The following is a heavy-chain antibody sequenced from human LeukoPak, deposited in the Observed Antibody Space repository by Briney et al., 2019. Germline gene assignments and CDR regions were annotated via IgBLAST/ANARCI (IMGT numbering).Heavy chain of an antibody. V-gene: IGHV4-4*07. J-gene: IGHJ4*02. CDR1: GDSISSYY. D-gene: IGHD6-13*01. CDR3: ARSFLSNWYYSDN. Sequence: SETLSLTCTVSGDSISSYYWSWIRQPAGKGLEWIGRIYTSGSTNYNPSLKSRVTMSVDTSKNQFSLKLNSVTAADTAVYYCARSFLSNWYYSDNWGQGTLVTVSS. CDR2: IYTSGST.